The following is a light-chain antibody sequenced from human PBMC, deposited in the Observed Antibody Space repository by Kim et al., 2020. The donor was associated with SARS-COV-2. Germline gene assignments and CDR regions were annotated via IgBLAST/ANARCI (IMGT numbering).Light chain of an antibody. Sequence: DIVMTQSPLSLPVTPGEPASISCRSSQSLLHSDGYNYLDWYLQKPGQSPQLLIYLGSDRASGVPDRFSGSGSGTEFTLKISRVEAEDVGPYYCMQALQAPLTFGGGTKVDIK. J-gene: IGKJ4*01. CDR2: LGS. CDR1: QSLLHSDGYNY. V-gene: IGKV2-28*01. CDR3: MQALQAPLT.